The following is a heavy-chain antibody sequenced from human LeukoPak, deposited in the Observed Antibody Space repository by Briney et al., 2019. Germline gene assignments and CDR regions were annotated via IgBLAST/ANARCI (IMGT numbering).Heavy chain of an antibody. CDR1: GFTFSNYA. CDR3: AKGLYSSSSVIDY. Sequence: GGSLRLSCAVSGFTFSNYAIHWVRQAPGKGLEWVVGMSSDGSKKFYADSVKDRFTISRDNSKNTLYLQMNSLRAEDTAVYYCAKGLYSSSSVIDYWGQGTLVTVSS. CDR2: MSSDGSKK. J-gene: IGHJ4*02. D-gene: IGHD6-6*01. V-gene: IGHV3-30*04.